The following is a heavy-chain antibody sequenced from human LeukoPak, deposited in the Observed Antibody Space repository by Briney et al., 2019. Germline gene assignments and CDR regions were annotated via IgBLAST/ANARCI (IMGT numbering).Heavy chain of an antibody. CDR2: IYSGGST. Sequence: GGSPRLSCAASGFTVSSNYMSWVRQAPGKGLEWVSVIYSGGSTYYADSVKGRFTISRDNSKNTLYLQMNSLRAEDTAVYYCARDRGSGELFSTFDYWGQGTLVTVSS. J-gene: IGHJ4*02. V-gene: IGHV3-53*05. CDR1: GFTVSSNY. CDR3: ARDRGSGELFSTFDY. D-gene: IGHD3/OR15-3a*01.